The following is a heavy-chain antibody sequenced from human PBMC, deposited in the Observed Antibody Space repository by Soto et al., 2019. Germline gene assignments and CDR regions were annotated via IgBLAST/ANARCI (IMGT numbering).Heavy chain of an antibody. Sequence: QAQLQESGPGLVKPSQTLSLICTVSGDSISSDNYFWSWIRQPPGQGLEWIGYISNRGTPYYNPSLKSRVTISLDTSKNRFSLDMYSVTAADTAVYYCAREVNVVALSDAFDIWGQGTMVTVSS. V-gene: IGHV4-30-4*01. D-gene: IGHD2-8*01. CDR2: ISNRGTP. CDR3: AREVNVVALSDAFDI. J-gene: IGHJ3*02. CDR1: GDSISSDNYF.